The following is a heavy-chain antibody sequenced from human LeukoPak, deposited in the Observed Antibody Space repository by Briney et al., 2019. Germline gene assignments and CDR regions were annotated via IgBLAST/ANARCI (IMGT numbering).Heavy chain of an antibody. Sequence: ASVKVSCKASGYTFTGYYMHWVRQAPGQGLEWMGWINPNSGGTNYAQKFQGWVTMTRDTSISTAYMELSRLRSDDTAVYYRARAVGRYSSGPGDYWGQGTLVTVSS. D-gene: IGHD6-19*01. J-gene: IGHJ4*02. V-gene: IGHV1-2*04. CDR1: GYTFTGYY. CDR2: INPNSGGT. CDR3: ARAVGRYSSGPGDY.